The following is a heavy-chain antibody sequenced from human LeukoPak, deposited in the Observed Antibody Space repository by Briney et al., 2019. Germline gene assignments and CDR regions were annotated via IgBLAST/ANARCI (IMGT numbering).Heavy chain of an antibody. V-gene: IGHV3-53*01. CDR3: AREVISTPSYFDY. CDR2: IHRDDKT. D-gene: IGHD2-2*01. J-gene: IGHJ4*02. CDR1: GFTFSSYA. Sequence: GGSLRLSCAASGFTFSSYAMSWVRRAPGKGLEWVSFIHRDDKTYYADSVKGRFTMSRDSSKNTLYLQMNSLGADDTAVYYCAREVISTPSYFDYWGQGILVTVSS.